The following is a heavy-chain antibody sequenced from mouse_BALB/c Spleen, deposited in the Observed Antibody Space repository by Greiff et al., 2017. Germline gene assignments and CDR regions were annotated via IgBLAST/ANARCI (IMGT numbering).Heavy chain of an antibody. CDR1: GFSLTGYG. V-gene: IGHV2-6-7*02. J-gene: IGHJ4*01. Sequence: VQLQESGPGLVAPSQSLSITCTVSGFSLTGYGVNWVRQPPGKGLEWLGMIWGDGSTDYNSALKSRLSISKDNSKSQVFLKMNSLQTDDTARYYCARGLYYYAMDYWGQGTSVTVSS. CDR3: ARGLYYYAMDY. CDR2: IWGDGST.